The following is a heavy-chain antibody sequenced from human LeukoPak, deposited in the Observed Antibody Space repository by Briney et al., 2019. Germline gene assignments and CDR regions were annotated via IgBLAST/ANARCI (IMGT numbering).Heavy chain of an antibody. J-gene: IGHJ4*02. V-gene: IGHV1-18*01. CDR1: GYTFTSYG. CDR3: ARDVLLVVGYSSGWYFDC. D-gene: IGHD6-19*01. Sequence: ASVKVSCKASGYTFTSYGISWVRQAPGQGLEWMGWISAYNGNTNYAQKLQGRVTMTTDTSTSTAYMELRSLRSDDTAVYYCARDVLLVVGYSSGWYFDCWGQGTLVTVSS. CDR2: ISAYNGNT.